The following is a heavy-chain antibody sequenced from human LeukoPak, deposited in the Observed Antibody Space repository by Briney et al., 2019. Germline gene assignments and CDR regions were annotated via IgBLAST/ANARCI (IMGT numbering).Heavy chain of an antibody. CDR3: AADDYFAFDI. Sequence: SETLSLTCTVSGGSISSGSYYWSWIRQPAGKGLEWIGRIYTSGSTNYNPSLKSRVTISVDTSKNQFSLKLSSVTAADTAVYYCAADDYFAFDIWGQGTMVTVSS. J-gene: IGHJ3*02. V-gene: IGHV4-61*02. D-gene: IGHD2/OR15-2a*01. CDR2: IYTSGST. CDR1: GGSISSGSYY.